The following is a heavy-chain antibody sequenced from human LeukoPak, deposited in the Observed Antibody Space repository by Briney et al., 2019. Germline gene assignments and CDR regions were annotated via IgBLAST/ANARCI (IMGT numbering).Heavy chain of an antibody. CDR1: GFSFSTYW. J-gene: IGHJ6*02. D-gene: IGHD1-26*01. CDR2: MKGDGSDK. CDR3: ASYRVSHGMDV. Sequence: QPGGSLRLSCAASGFSFSTYWMAWVRPAPGRGLEWVANMKGDGSDKYYLESVTGRFTISRDNAKNSLYLQMNSLGAEDTGVYYCASYRVSHGMDVWGQGTTVTVSS. V-gene: IGHV3-7*01.